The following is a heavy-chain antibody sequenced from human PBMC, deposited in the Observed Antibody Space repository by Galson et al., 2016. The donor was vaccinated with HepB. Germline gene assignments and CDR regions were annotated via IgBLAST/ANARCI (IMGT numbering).Heavy chain of an antibody. D-gene: IGHD2-2*01. J-gene: IGHJ6*04. Sequence: SLRLSCAASGFTFGSYGMTWVRQPPGKGLECVASTSRRGDSTDYADSVRGRFTISRDTSKNILYLQMNSLRAEDTALYYCVQGSTAPAVWGKGTPVTVST. CDR2: TSRRGDST. CDR1: GFTFGSYG. CDR3: VQGSTAPAV. V-gene: IGHV3-23*01.